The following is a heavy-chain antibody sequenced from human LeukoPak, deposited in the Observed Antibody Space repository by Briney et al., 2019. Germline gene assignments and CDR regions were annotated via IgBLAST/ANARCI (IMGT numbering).Heavy chain of an antibody. CDR3: GKETILTGSAEF. CDR2: ISSGGST. CDR1: GFTFSSYA. V-gene: IGHV3-23*01. D-gene: IGHD3-9*01. J-gene: IGHJ4*02. Sequence: GGSLRLSCEASGFTFSSYAMSWVRQAPGKGLEWVSPISSGGSTYYVDSVKGRFTSSRDNSKNTLYLQMNSLRAEDTAVYYCGKETILTGSAEFWGQGTLVTVSS.